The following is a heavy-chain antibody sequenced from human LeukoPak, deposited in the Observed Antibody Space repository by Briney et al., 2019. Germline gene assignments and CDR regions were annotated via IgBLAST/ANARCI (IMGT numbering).Heavy chain of an antibody. V-gene: IGHV3-7*03. CDR3: ARRLVATGTKVFDY. J-gene: IGHJ4*02. CDR1: GFTFSSYY. Sequence: GGSLRLSCVGSGFTFSSYYMNWVRQAPGKGLEWVANIKPDGSEEYYVDSVKGRFTVSRDNAKNSLYLQMNSLRVEDTAVYYCARRLVATGTKVFDYWGQGTLVTVSS. CDR2: IKPDGSEE. D-gene: IGHD1-1*01.